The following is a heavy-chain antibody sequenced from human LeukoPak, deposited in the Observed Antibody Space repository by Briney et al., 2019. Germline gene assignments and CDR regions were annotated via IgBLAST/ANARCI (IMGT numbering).Heavy chain of an antibody. CDR2: IYPGDSDA. CDR1: GYSFTTYW. J-gene: IGHJ4*02. D-gene: IGHD3-16*01. CDR3: ARQGMIPY. Sequence: GESLKISCKTSGYSFTTYWIGWVRQMPGRGLGWMGIIYPGDSDARYSPSFQGQVTISVDKSISTAYLQWSSLKTSDTAMYYCARQGMIPYWGQGTLVTVSS. V-gene: IGHV5-51*01.